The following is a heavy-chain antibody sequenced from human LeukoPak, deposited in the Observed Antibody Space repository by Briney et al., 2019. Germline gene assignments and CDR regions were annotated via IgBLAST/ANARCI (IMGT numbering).Heavy chain of an antibody. CDR2: INPNSGGT. J-gene: IGHJ6*02. D-gene: IGHD5-18*01. V-gene: IGHV1-2*02. CDR1: GYTFTGYY. CDR3: ARSLTAMLTAGMDV. Sequence: GASVKVSCKASGYTFTGYYMHWVRQAPGQGLEWMGWINPNSGGTNYAQKFQGRVTMTRDTSISTAYMELSRLRSDDTAVYYCARSLTAMLTAGMDVWGQGTTVTVSS.